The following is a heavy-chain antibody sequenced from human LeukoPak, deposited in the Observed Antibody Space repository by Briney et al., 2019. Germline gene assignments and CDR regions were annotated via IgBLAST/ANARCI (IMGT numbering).Heavy chain of an antibody. CDR2: IYDSGST. Sequence: SETLSLTCTVSGGSISSSSYYWGWIRQPPGKGLEWIGSIYDSGSTYYNPPLNSPVTITVDTSKNLFSLTLSSVTAADTAIYYCARHWGWLPVAMDVWGKGTTVTVSS. J-gene: IGHJ6*04. D-gene: IGHD5-18*01. CDR3: ARHWGWLPVAMDV. CDR1: GGSISSSSYY. V-gene: IGHV4-39*01.